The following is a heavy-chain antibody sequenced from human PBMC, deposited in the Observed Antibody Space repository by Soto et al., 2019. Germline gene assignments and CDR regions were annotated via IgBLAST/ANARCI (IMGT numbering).Heavy chain of an antibody. D-gene: IGHD3-22*01. CDR3: ARGRTVRNYADDSSDYFYFFDY. CDR2: VYYTGST. CDR1: VDSISTFY. J-gene: IGHJ4*02. Sequence: ETLSLTCTVSVDSISTFYWGWMRQSPGKELEWIGYVYYTGSTNYNPSLKSRVTISVDRSKNQFSLKLTSANAADTAVYYCARGRTVRNYADDSSDYFYFFDYWGQGTQVTVSS. V-gene: IGHV4-59*01.